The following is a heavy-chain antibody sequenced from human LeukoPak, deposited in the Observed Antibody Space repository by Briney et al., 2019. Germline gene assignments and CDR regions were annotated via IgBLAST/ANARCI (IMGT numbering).Heavy chain of an antibody. D-gene: IGHD6-13*01. CDR2: ISSSSSYI. CDR1: GFTFSSYS. J-gene: IGHJ4*02. Sequence: GGSLRLSCEASGFTFSSYSMNWVRQAPGKGLEWVPSISSSSSYIYYADSVRGRFTISRDNAKNSLYLQMNSLRVEDTAVYYCARDGFVGAADYWGQGTLVTVSS. V-gene: IGHV3-21*01. CDR3: ARDGFVGAADY.